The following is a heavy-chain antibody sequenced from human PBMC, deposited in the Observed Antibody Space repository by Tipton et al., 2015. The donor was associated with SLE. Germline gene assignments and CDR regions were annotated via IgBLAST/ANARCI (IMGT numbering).Heavy chain of an antibody. J-gene: IGHJ3*02. Sequence: TLSLTCTVSAGSISRHYWSWIRQPPGKGLEWIGYIYYSGSINYNPSLKSRVTISVDTSRNQFSLKLSSVTAADTAVYYCAKQKSGGPDAFDIWGQGTMVTVSS. V-gene: IGHV4-59*11. CDR2: IYYSGSI. CDR3: AKQKSGGPDAFDI. CDR1: AGSISRHY. D-gene: IGHD1-26*01.